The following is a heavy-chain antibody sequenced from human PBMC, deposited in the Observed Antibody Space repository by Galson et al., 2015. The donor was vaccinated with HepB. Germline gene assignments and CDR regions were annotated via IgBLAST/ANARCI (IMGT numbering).Heavy chain of an antibody. V-gene: IGHV1-3*01. CDR2: INAGNGNT. J-gene: IGHJ6*02. Sequence: SVKVSCKASGYTFTSYAMHWVRQAPGQRLEWMGWINAGNGNTKYSQKFQGRVTITRDTSASTAYMELSSLRSEETAVYYCAFVGVAVAGIGAPPSVDVWGQGTTVTVSS. CDR1: GYTFTSYA. D-gene: IGHD6-19*01. CDR3: AFVGVAVAGIGAPPSVDV.